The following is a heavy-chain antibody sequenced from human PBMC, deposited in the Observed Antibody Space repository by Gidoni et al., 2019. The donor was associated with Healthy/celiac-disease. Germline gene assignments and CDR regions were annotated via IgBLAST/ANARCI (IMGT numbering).Heavy chain of an antibody. J-gene: IGHJ4*02. CDR3: ARAPTYSSSWYVGNYFDY. CDR1: GGTFSSYA. D-gene: IGHD6-13*01. CDR2: IIPIFGTA. V-gene: IGHV1-69*06. Sequence: QVQLVQSGAEVKKPGSSVKVSCKASGGTFSSYAISWVRQAPGQGLEWMGGIIPIFGTANDAQKFQGRVTITADKSTSTAYMELSSLRSEDTAVYYCARAPTYSSSWYVGNYFDYWGQGTLVTVSS.